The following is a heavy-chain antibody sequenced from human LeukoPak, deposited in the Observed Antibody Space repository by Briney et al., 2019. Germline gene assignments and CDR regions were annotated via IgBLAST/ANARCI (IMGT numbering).Heavy chain of an antibody. CDR3: ARQQDATNPGY. Sequence: GGSLRLSCAVSGLTVSSNFMNWVRQAPGKGLEWVSIIYSGGTTNYADSVKGRFTISRDNSKNTLYLQMSSLRAEDTAIYYCARQQDATNPGYWGQGTLVTVSS. CDR1: GLTVSSNF. D-gene: IGHD1/OR15-1a*01. J-gene: IGHJ4*02. V-gene: IGHV3-66*04. CDR2: IYSGGTT.